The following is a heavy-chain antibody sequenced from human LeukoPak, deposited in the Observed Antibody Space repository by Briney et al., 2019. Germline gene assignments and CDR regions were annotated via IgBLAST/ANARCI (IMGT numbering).Heavy chain of an antibody. Sequence: GGSLRLSCAASKFTFSEYYMSWIRQAPGKGLEWVSYISNSGTNTKYTDSVKGRFTISRDNAKNSLYLQMNSLRAEDTAVYYCAKARSGWYGDPFDYWGQGTLVTVSS. CDR1: KFTFSEYY. J-gene: IGHJ4*02. D-gene: IGHD6-19*01. CDR2: ISNSGTNT. V-gene: IGHV3-11*05. CDR3: AKARSGWYGDPFDY.